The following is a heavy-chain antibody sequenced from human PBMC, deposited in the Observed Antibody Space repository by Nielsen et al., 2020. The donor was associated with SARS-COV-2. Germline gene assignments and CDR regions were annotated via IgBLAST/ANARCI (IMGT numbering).Heavy chain of an antibody. CDR3: ARPSGYSFYYYGMDV. Sequence: GESLKISCAASGFTFSDYYMSWIRQAPGKGLEWVSYISSSGSTIYYADSVKGRFTISRDNAKNSLYLQMNSLRAEDTAVYYCARPSGYSFYYYGMDVWGQGTTVTVSS. V-gene: IGHV3-11*04. D-gene: IGHD5-12*01. CDR2: ISSSGSTI. CDR1: GFTFSDYY. J-gene: IGHJ6*02.